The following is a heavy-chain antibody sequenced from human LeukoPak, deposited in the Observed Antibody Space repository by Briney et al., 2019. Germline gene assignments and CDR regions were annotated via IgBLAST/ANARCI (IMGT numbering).Heavy chain of an antibody. CDR3: ARAIRGGQIDWSRLYYFDY. D-gene: IGHD3-9*01. Sequence: PGGSLRLSCAASGFTFSSYGMHWVRQAPGKGLEWVAFIRYDGSNKYYADSVKGRFTISRDNSKNTLYLQMNSLRAEDTAVYYCARAIRGGQIDWSRLYYFDYWGQGALVTVSS. J-gene: IGHJ4*02. V-gene: IGHV3-30*02. CDR2: IRYDGSNK. CDR1: GFTFSSYG.